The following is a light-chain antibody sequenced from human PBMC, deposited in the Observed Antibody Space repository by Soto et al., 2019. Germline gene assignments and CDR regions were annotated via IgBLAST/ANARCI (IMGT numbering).Light chain of an antibody. Sequence: EIVLTQSPGTLSLSPGERATLSCRASQSVSSSYLAWYQQKPGQAPRLLIYGASSRATGIPDRFSGSGSGTDFTLTISRLEPEDFAVYYCQQYGSSPRTFVQGTKVKIK. V-gene: IGKV3-20*01. J-gene: IGKJ1*01. CDR1: QSVSSSY. CDR3: QQYGSSPRT. CDR2: GAS.